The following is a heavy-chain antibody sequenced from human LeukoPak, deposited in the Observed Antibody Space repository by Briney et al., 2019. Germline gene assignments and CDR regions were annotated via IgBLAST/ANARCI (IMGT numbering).Heavy chain of an antibody. CDR3: ARRRAEGGSNGHYYWFDP. CDR2: IYFSGTT. D-gene: IGHD3-10*01. J-gene: IGHJ5*02. V-gene: IGHV4-61*05. Sequence: PSETLSLTCTVSGGSISSSGYYWGWIRQPPGKGLEWIGYIYFSGTTKYNPSLVSRVTISVDTSKNQFSLKLSSVTAADTAVYYCARRRAEGGSNGHYYWFDPWGQGILVTVSS. CDR1: GGSISSSGYY.